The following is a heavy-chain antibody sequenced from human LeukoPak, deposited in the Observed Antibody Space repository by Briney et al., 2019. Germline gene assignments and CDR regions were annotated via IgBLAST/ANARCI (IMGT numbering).Heavy chain of an antibody. D-gene: IGHD5-18*01. J-gene: IGHJ4*02. CDR3: ARDASRIQLWPL. Sequence: SETLSLTCTVSGGSISSSSYYWGWIRQPPGKGLEWIGNIYYSGSTYSNPSLKSRVTISVDTSKNQFSLKLSSVTAADTAIYYCARDASRIQLWPLWGQGTLVTVSS. V-gene: IGHV4-39*07. CDR1: GGSISSSSYY. CDR2: IYYSGST.